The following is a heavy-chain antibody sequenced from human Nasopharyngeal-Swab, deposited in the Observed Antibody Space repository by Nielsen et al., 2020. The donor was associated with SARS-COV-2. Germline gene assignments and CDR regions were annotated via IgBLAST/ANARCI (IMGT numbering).Heavy chain of an antibody. CDR3: ARDTPAMFAY. Sequence: GGSLRLSCAASGFTFSIYTMNWVRQAPGKGLEWVSAISSSGDYLYYAPSVKGRFTISRDNAKNSLYLQMNSLRAEDTAVYYCARDTPAMFAYWGQGTLVTVSS. CDR2: ISSSGDYL. J-gene: IGHJ4*02. V-gene: IGHV3-21*01. CDR1: GFTFSIYT.